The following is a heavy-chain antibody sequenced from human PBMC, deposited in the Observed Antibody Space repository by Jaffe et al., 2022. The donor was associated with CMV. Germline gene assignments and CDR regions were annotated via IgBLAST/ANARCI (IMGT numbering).Heavy chain of an antibody. CDR2: MNPNSGNT. CDR3: ARGCIAAAGILQLLSCMDV. J-gene: IGHJ6*02. V-gene: IGHV1-8*01. Sequence: QVQLVQSGAEVKKPGASVKVSCKASGYTFTSYDINWVRQATGQGLEWMGWMNPNSGNTGYAQKFQGRVTMTRNTSISTAYMELSSLRSEDTAVYYCARGCIAAAGILQLLSCMDVWGQGTTVTVSS. D-gene: IGHD6-13*01. CDR1: GYTFTSYD.